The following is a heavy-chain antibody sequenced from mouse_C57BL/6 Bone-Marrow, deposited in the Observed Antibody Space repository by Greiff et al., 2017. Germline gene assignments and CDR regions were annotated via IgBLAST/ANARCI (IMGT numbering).Heavy chain of an antibody. CDR2: FYPGSGSI. D-gene: IGHD4-1*01. Sequence: VQLVESGAELVKPGASVKLSCKASGYTFTEYTIHWVKQRSGQGLEWIGWFYPGSGSIKYNEKFKDKATLTADNSSSTVYMELSRLTSEDTAVYFGARHEDEDWESVWYFDVWGTGTTVTVSS. J-gene: IGHJ1*03. CDR3: ARHEDEDWESVWYFDV. CDR1: GYTFTEYT. V-gene: IGHV1-62-2*01.